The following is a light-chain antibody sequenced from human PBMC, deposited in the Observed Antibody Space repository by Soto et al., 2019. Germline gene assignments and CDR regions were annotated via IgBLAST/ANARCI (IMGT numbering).Light chain of an antibody. CDR2: EVT. CDR3: NSYTHSSAVV. V-gene: IGLV2-14*01. J-gene: IGLJ2*01. CDR1: RDDIGAYDY. Sequence: QSALTQPASVSGSPGQSITISCAGTRDDIGAYDYVSWYQQHPGNAPKLLVYEVTNRPSGVSDRFSGSKSGNTASLTISGLQAEDEADYYCNSYTHSSAVVFGGGTKVTVL.